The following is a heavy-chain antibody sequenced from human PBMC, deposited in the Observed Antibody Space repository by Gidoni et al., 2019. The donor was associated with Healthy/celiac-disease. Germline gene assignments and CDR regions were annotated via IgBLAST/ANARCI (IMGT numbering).Heavy chain of an antibody. CDR2: IKQDGSEK. CDR3: ARDHRDRPTHYYGSGRGYMDV. CDR1: GFTFRSYW. V-gene: IGHV3-7*03. Sequence: EVQLVESGGGLVQPGGSLRLSCAASGFTFRSYWMSWVRQAPGKGLEWVANIKQDGSEKYYVDSVKGRFTISRDNAKNSLYLQMNSLRAEDTAVYYCARDHRDRPTHYYGSGRGYMDVWGKGTTVTVSS. D-gene: IGHD3-10*01. J-gene: IGHJ6*03.